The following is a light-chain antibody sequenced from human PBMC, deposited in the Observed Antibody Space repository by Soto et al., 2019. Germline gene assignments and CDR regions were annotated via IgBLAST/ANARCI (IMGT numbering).Light chain of an antibody. V-gene: IGKV3D-15*01. Sequence: EIVMTQSPATLSVSPGARATLSCRASQSVSSNLAWYQQKPGQAPRLLIYDASNRDTGIPDRVRGSVSGTDVTLTISSLQPEEVSTYYDQPVNVYPSTFGGGTKVDIK. CDR1: QSVSSN. J-gene: IGKJ4*01. CDR3: QPVNVYPST. CDR2: DAS.